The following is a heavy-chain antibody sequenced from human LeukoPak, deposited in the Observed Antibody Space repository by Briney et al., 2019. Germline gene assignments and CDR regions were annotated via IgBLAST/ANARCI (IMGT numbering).Heavy chain of an antibody. Sequence: SSVKVSCKASGGTFSSYAISWVRQAPGQGREWMGGIIPIFGTANYAQKFQGRVTITADESTSTAYMELSSLRSEDTAVYYCARPIHERSVPAAYYYMDVWGKGTTVTVSS. V-gene: IGHV1-69*01. CDR1: GGTFSSYA. D-gene: IGHD2-2*01. CDR2: IIPIFGTA. J-gene: IGHJ6*03. CDR3: ARPIHERSVPAAYYYMDV.